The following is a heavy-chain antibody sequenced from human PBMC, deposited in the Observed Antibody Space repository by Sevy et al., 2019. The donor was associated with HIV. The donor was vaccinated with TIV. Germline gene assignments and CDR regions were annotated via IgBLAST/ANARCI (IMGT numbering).Heavy chain of an antibody. CDR2: ISDSSRTI. CDR1: GFSLSRYS. D-gene: IGHD2-2*01. V-gene: IGHV3-48*02. J-gene: IGHJ2*01. CDR3: ARDLDYATDSGRYFDL. Sequence: GGSLRLSCAASGFSLSRYSMNWVRQAPGKGLEWISYISDSSRTIYYADSLRGRLTISGENARNSLYLQMNSLQDEDTAVYFCARDLDYATDSGRYFDLWGRGTLVTVSS.